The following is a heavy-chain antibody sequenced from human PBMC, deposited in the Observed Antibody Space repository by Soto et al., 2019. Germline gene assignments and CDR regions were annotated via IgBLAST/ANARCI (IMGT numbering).Heavy chain of an antibody. V-gene: IGHV3-7*01. CDR2: IKQDGSEK. J-gene: IGHJ6*02. CDR3: ARDYGDYYYYYYYGMDV. CDR1: GFTFSSYW. D-gene: IGHD4-17*01. Sequence: LRLSCAASGFTFSSYWMSWVRQAPGKGLEWVANIKQDGSEKYYVDSVKGRFTISRDNAKNSLYLQMNSLRAEDTAVYYCARDYGDYYYYYYYGMDVWGQGTTVTVSS.